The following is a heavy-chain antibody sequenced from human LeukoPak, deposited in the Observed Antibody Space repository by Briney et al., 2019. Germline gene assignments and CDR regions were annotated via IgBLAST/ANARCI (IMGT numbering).Heavy chain of an antibody. D-gene: IGHD6-6*01. J-gene: IGHJ4*02. V-gene: IGHV4-39*07. CDR3: ARDTSSSYFDY. CDR2: IYYSGST. CDR1: GGSISSSSYY. Sequence: SETLSLTCTVSGGSISSSSYYWGWIRQPPGKGLEWIGSIYYSGSTYYNPSLKSRVTISVDTSKNQFSLKLSSVTAADTAVYYCARDTSSSYFDYWGQGTLVTVSS.